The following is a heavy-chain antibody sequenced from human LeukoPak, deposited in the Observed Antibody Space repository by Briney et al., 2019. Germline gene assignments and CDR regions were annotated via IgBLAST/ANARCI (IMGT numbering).Heavy chain of an antibody. D-gene: IGHD1-26*01. J-gene: IGHJ5*02. CDR1: GGSISSGGYY. Sequence: SETLSLTCTVSGGSISSGGYYWSWIRQHPGKGLEWIGYVYYSGSTYYNPSLKSRVTISVDTSKNQFSLKLSSVTAADTAVYYCARDSGNNWFDPWGQGTLVTVSS. CDR3: ARDSGNNWFDP. V-gene: IGHV4-31*03. CDR2: VYYSGST.